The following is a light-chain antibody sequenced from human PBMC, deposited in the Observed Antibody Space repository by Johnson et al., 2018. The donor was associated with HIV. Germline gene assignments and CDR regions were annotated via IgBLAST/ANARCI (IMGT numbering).Light chain of an antibody. V-gene: IGLV1-51*01. CDR1: SSNIGNNY. Sequence: VLTQPPSVSAAPGQKVTISCSGSSSNIGNNYVSWYQQLPGTAPKLLIYDNNKRPSGIPDRFSGSKSGTSATLGITGLQTGAEADYYCGTWDISLSVGYVFGTGTKVTVL. CDR3: GTWDISLSVGYV. CDR2: DNN. J-gene: IGLJ1*01.